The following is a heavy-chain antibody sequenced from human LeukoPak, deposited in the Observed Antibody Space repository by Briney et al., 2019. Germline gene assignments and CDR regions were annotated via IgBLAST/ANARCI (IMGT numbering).Heavy chain of an antibody. V-gene: IGHV4-59*12. CDR2: FSYSGST. J-gene: IGHJ4*02. CDR1: XY. Sequence: XYWSWVRQXPXXXXEWXGYFSYSGSTNYNPSLKSRVTISVDTSKNQFSLNLSSVTAADTAVYYCARGPLDSGYTYFDYWGQGTLVSVAS. D-gene: IGHD5-12*01. CDR3: ARGPLDSGYTYFDY.